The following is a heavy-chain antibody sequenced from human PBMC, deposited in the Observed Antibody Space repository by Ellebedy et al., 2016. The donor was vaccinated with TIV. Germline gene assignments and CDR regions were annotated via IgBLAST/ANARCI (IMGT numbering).Heavy chain of an antibody. J-gene: IGHJ4*02. V-gene: IGHV3-30*10. CDR3: VRDASYTSSWFDY. D-gene: IGHD6-13*01. CDR1: GFTFSSFA. Sequence: GGSLRLSCAASGFTFSSFAMHWVRQAPGQGLELVAVISYDEGYKFYTDSVKGRFTVSRDNSKNTLSLKMDSLRGEDSAVYYCVRDASYTSSWFDYWGQGALVSVSS. CDR2: ISYDEGYK.